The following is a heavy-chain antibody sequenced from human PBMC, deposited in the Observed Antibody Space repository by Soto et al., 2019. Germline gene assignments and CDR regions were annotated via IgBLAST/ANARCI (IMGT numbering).Heavy chain of an antibody. D-gene: IGHD1-1*01. CDR1: GGSFSDYY. CDR2: INHSGST. V-gene: IGHV4-34*01. CDR3: ARRLWLNWTHAYNWFDP. Sequence: SETLSLTCAVYGGSFSDYYWTWIRQPPGKGLEWIGDINHSGSTNYNPSLKSRVTISVDTSKNQFSLQMTSVTAADTAVYYCARRLWLNWTHAYNWFDPWGQGTLVTVSS. J-gene: IGHJ5*02.